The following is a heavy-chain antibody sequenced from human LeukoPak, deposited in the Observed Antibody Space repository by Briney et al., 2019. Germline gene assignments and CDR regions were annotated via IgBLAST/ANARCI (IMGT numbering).Heavy chain of an antibody. D-gene: IGHD5-24*01. CDR2: IYTSGST. Sequence: SETLSLTCTVSGGSISSGSYYWSWIRQPAGKGLEWIGRIYTSGSTNYNPSLKSRVTISVDMSKNQFSLKLSSVTAADTAVYYCARAVEGYYYYGMDVWGQGTTVTVSS. J-gene: IGHJ6*02. V-gene: IGHV4-61*02. CDR1: GGSISSGSYY. CDR3: ARAVEGYYYYGMDV.